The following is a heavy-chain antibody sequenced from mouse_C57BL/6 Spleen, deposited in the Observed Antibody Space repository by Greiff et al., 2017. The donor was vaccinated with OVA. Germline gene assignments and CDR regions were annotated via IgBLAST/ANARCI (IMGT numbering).Heavy chain of an antibody. CDR1: GYTFTDYE. J-gene: IGHJ4*01. V-gene: IGHV1-15*01. D-gene: IGHD2-5*01. CDR3: TRQSNYYYYAMDY. Sequence: QVQLQQSGAELVRPGASVTLSCEASGYTFTDYEMHWVKQTPVHGLEWIGAIDPETGGTAYNQKFKGKAILTADKSSSTAYMELRSLTSEDSAVYYCTRQSNYYYYAMDYWGQGTSVTVSS. CDR2: IDPETGGT.